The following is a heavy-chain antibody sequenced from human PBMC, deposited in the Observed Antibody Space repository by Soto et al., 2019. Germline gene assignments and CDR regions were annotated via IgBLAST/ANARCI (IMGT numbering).Heavy chain of an antibody. CDR1: GGTFSSYA. V-gene: IGHV1-69*13. D-gene: IGHD6-19*01. CDR2: IIPIFGTA. Sequence: SVKVSCKTSGGTFSSYAINWVRQAPGQGLEWMGGIIPIFGTANYAQKFQGRVTITADESTYTAYMEMSSLRSEDTALYYCARDRSSSGWYSPFDIWGQGTMVTVSS. J-gene: IGHJ3*02. CDR3: ARDRSSSGWYSPFDI.